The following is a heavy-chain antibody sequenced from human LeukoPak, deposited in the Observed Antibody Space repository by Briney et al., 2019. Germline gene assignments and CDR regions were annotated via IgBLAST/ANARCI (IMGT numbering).Heavy chain of an antibody. D-gene: IGHD3-22*01. Sequence: GGSLRLSCAASGFTFSSYSMNWVRQAPGKGLEWVSYISSSSSTIYYADSVKGRFTISRDNAKNSLYLQMNSLRAEDTAVYYCARDVDSSGYYSIIDYWGQGTLVTVSS. V-gene: IGHV3-48*04. CDR1: GFTFSSYS. CDR2: ISSSSSTI. CDR3: ARDVDSSGYYSIIDY. J-gene: IGHJ4*02.